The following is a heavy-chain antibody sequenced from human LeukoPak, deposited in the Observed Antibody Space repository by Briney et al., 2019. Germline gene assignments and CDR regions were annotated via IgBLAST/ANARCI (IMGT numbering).Heavy chain of an antibody. Sequence: SETLSLTCTVSGGSISSYYWSWIRQPPGKGQEWIGYIYTSGSTNYNPSLKSRVTISVDTSKNQFSLKLSSVTAADTAVYYCARANYDFWSGYYPHYFDYWGQGTLVTVSS. V-gene: IGHV4-4*09. J-gene: IGHJ4*02. D-gene: IGHD3-3*01. CDR3: ARANYDFWSGYYPHYFDY. CDR1: GGSISSYY. CDR2: IYTSGST.